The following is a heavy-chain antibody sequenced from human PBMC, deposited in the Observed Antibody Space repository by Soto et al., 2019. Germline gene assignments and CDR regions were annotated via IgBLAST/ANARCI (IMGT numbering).Heavy chain of an antibody. J-gene: IGHJ4*02. Sequence: QITLKESGPTLVKPTQTLTLTCTFSGFSLSTSGEGVGWIRQPPGKALEWLALIYWDDDKRYSPSLKSRLTITKDTSKNQVVLTMTNMDPVDTATYYCAHRRSVPDIAAAGFYFDYWGQGTLVTVSS. V-gene: IGHV2-5*02. D-gene: IGHD6-13*01. CDR2: IYWDDDK. CDR3: AHRRSVPDIAAAGFYFDY. CDR1: GFSLSTSGEG.